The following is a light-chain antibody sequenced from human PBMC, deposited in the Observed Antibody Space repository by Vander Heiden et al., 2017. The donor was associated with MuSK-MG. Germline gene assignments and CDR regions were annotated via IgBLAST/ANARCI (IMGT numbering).Light chain of an antibody. J-gene: IGKJ1*01. CDR2: WAS. V-gene: IGKV4-1*01. CDR3: QQDDSSPRT. CDR1: QNVLYSYNNKNY. Sequence: DIVMTQSPSSLPVSLGERATINCKSSQNVLYSYNNKNYLRWYQQKPGLPPKLLIYWASNRESGVPDRFSGRGSGTDFTLTITSLQVEDVAVYYCQQDDSSPRTFGEGTKVEIK.